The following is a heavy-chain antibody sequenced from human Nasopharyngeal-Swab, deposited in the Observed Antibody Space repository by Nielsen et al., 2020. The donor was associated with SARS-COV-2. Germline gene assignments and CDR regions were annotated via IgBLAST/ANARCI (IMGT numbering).Heavy chain of an antibody. CDR3: ASVPLLWFGEGLVY. D-gene: IGHD3-10*01. Sequence: SVKVSCKASGGTFSSYAISWVRQAPGQGLEWMGGIIPIFGTANYAQKFQGRVTMTRDTSTSTVYMELSSLRSEDTAVYYCASVPLLWFGEGLVYWGQGTLVTVSS. CDR1: GGTFSSYA. V-gene: IGHV1-69*05. CDR2: IIPIFGTA. J-gene: IGHJ4*02.